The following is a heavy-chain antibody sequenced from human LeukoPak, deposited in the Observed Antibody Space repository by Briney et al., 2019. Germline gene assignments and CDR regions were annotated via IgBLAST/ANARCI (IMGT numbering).Heavy chain of an antibody. CDR3: ARGSGSYYKEVAFDY. Sequence: SETLSLTCTVSGGSISSYYWSWIRQPPGKGLEWIGYIYYSGSTNYNPSLKSRATISVDTSKNQFSLKLSSVTAADTAVYYCARGSGSYYKEVAFDYWGQGTLVTVSS. CDR1: GGSISSYY. V-gene: IGHV4-59*01. D-gene: IGHD1-26*01. CDR2: IYYSGST. J-gene: IGHJ4*02.